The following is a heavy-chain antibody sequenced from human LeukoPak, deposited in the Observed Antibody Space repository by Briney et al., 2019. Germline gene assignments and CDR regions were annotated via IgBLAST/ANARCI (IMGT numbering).Heavy chain of an antibody. Sequence: ASVKVSSKASGGTFSSYAISWVRQAPGQGLEWMGGIIPIFGTANYAQKFQGRVTITTDESTSTAYMELSSLRSEDTAVYYCASKSGSSYDAFDIWGQGTMVTVSS. CDR1: GGTFSSYA. CDR3: ASKSGSSYDAFDI. J-gene: IGHJ3*02. D-gene: IGHD1-26*01. CDR2: IIPIFGTA. V-gene: IGHV1-69*05.